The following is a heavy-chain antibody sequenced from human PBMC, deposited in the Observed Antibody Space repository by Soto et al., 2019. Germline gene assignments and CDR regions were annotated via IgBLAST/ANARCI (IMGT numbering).Heavy chain of an antibody. CDR2: INSDGSST. CDR1: GFTFSSYW. V-gene: IGHV3-74*01. J-gene: IGHJ6*02. D-gene: IGHD2-2*01. CDR3: ARDLGQPHPYFYYCMHF. Sequence: GGSLRLSCAASGFTFSSYWMHWVRQAPGKGLVWVSRINSDGSSTSYADSVKGRFTISRDNAKNTLYLQMNSLRAEDTAVYYCARDLGQPHPYFYYCMHFWGQGTTVTVSS.